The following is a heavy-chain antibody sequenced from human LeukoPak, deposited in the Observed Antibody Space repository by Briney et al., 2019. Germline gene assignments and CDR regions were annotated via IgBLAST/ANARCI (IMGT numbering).Heavy chain of an antibody. CDR1: GYTLTELS. CDR2: FDPEDGET. V-gene: IGHV1-24*01. CDR3: ATGAGYYYDSSGYYLDY. Sequence: ALVKVSCKVSGYTLTELSMHWVRQAPGKGLEWMGGFDPEDGETIYAQKFQGRVTMTEDTSTDTAYMELSSLRSEDTAVYYCATGAGYYYDSSGYYLDYWGQGTLVTVSS. J-gene: IGHJ4*02. D-gene: IGHD3-22*01.